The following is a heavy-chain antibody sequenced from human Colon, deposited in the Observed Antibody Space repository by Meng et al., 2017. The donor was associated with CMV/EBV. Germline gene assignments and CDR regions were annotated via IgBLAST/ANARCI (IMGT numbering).Heavy chain of an antibody. J-gene: IGHJ4*02. CDR1: GFNLNTYS. D-gene: IGHD1-26*01. V-gene: IGHV3-53*01. CDR2: VSPGGTA. Sequence: GESLKISCAASGFNLNTYSMNWVRQAPGKGLEWVSVVSPGGTAYYADSVKGRFTISSDISSNTVHLQMHRLTAEDTATYYCARNCGTYYLGPAYWGQGTLVTVSS. CDR3: ARNCGTYYLGPAY.